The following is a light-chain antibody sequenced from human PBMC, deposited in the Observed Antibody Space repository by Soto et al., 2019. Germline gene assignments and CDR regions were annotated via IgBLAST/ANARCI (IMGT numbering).Light chain of an antibody. CDR2: GAS. V-gene: IGKV1-39*01. CDR3: QQSYNVPFT. CDR1: QTISKY. Sequence: DIQMSQSPASLAASLGDRITISCRASQTISKYLNLYHQKPGEAPKILIYGASTLQSGVPSSVSGSGSGTEFTLSISSLPPEDFGTYYCQQSYNVPFTFGPGTKVDVK. J-gene: IGKJ3*01.